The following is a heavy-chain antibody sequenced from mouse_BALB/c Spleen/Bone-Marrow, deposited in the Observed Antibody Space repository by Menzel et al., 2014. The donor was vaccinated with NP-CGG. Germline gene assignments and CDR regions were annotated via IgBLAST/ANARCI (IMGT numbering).Heavy chain of an antibody. V-gene: IGHV1S81*02. Sequence: VQVVESGAELVKPGASVKLSCKASGYTFTNYFMYWVKQRPGQGLEWIGEINPNNGGTNFNENFKSKATRTLDKSSSTAYMQLSSLTSEDSAVYYCTRSGPGFAYWGHGTLVTVSA. CDR1: GYTFTNYF. CDR2: INPNNGGT. CDR3: TRSGPGFAY. J-gene: IGHJ3*01.